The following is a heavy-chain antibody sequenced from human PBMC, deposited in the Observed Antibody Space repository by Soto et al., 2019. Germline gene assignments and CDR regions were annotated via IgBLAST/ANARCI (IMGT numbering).Heavy chain of an antibody. Sequence: QAQLVQSGAEVKKPGASVKVSCKASGYTFTGYDINWVRQATGQGLEWMGWMNPNSGNTGYAQNFQGRVTMTRDNTITTAYIELTSLRDDDSAVYYCAGEKVGTTGSDFWGQGTLVTVSS. CDR3: AGEKVGTTGSDF. J-gene: IGHJ4*02. CDR2: MNPNSGNT. D-gene: IGHD1-26*01. V-gene: IGHV1-8*01. CDR1: GYTFTGYD.